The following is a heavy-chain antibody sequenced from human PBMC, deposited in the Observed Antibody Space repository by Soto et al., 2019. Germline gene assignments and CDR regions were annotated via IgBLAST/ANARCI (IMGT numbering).Heavy chain of an antibody. CDR2: INHSGST. V-gene: IGHV4-34*01. J-gene: IGHJ4*02. Sequence: QVQLQQWGAGLLKPSETLSLTCAVYGGSFSGYYWSWIRQPPGKGLEWIGEINHSGSTNYNPSLKCRLTISVDTSTNQFSLKLSSVTAADTAVYYCARGPNIAAAGLDYWGQSTLVTVSS. D-gene: IGHD6-13*01. CDR3: ARGPNIAAAGLDY. CDR1: GGSFSGYY.